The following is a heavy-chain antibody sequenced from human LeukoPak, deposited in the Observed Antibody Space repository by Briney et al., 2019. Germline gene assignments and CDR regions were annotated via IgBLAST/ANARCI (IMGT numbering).Heavy chain of an antibody. CDR3: AGVVDYYYMDV. Sequence: PSETLSLTCTVSGGSISSHYWSWIRQPPGKGLEWIGYIYYSGSTNYNPSLKSRVTISVDTSKNQFSLKLSSVTAADTAMYYCAGVVDYYYMDVWGKGTTVTVSS. CDR1: GGSISSHY. D-gene: IGHD2-15*01. CDR2: IYYSGST. J-gene: IGHJ6*03. V-gene: IGHV4-59*11.